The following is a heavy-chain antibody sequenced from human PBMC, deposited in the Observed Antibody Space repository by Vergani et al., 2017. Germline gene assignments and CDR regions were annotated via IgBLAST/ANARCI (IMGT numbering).Heavy chain of an antibody. J-gene: IGHJ4*02. CDR2: IRCDGSNK. D-gene: IGHD3-10*01. CDR1: GFTFSSYD. V-gene: IGHV3-30*02. Sequence: QVQLVESGGGVVQPGGSLRLSCAASGFTFSSYDMHWVRQAPGKGLEWVAFIRCDGSNKYYGDSVKGRFTISRDNSKNTVYLQMNSLRTEDTALYYCAKNSGSGAPDYWGQGTLVTVSS. CDR3: AKNSGSGAPDY.